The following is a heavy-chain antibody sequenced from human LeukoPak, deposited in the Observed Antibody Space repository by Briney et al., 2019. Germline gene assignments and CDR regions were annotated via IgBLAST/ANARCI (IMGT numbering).Heavy chain of an antibody. V-gene: IGHV1-18*01. Sequence: ASVKVSCKGSGYIFPSYGLAWVRQAPGQGLEWMGRISPYNGETKYAQNFQDRLTLTTDTSTSTAYMDLRSLRSDDTAVYYCVRDNLPVGSPENYFDSWGQGTLVTVSS. CDR1: GYIFPSYG. D-gene: IGHD1-26*01. J-gene: IGHJ4*02. CDR3: VRDNLPVGSPENYFDS. CDR2: ISPYNGET.